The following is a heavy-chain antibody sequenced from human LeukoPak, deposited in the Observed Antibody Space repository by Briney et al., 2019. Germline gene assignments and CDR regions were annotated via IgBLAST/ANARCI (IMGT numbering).Heavy chain of an antibody. CDR2: INHSGRP. CDR1: GGSFSGYY. CDR3: ARGHRAAAGLPGDAFDI. Sequence: NPSENLSLTCAVYGGSFSGYYWSWIRHPPGKGLEWIGEINHSGRPNNNPCLKNRVTISLDTSKNQFFLKLSSVTAAHTAVYYCARGHRAAAGLPGDAFDIWGQGTMVTVSS. V-gene: IGHV4-34*01. J-gene: IGHJ3*02. D-gene: IGHD6-13*01.